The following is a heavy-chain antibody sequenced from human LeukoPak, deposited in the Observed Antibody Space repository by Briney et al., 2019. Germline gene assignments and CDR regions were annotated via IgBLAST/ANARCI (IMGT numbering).Heavy chain of an antibody. V-gene: IGHV1-18*01. CDR3: ATGRFIVGATKD. J-gene: IGHJ4*02. D-gene: IGHD1-26*01. CDR2: ISAYNGNT. CDR1: GYTFTSYG. Sequence: ASVKVSCKASGYTFTSYGISWVRQAPGQGLEWMGWISAYNGNTNYAQKLQGRVTMTEDTSTDTAYMELSSLRSEDTAVYYCATGRFIVGATKDWGQGTLVTVSS.